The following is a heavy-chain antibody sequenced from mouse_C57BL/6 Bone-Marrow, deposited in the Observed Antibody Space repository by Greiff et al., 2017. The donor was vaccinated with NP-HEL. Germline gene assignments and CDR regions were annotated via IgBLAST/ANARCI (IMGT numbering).Heavy chain of an antibody. V-gene: IGHV5-9-1*02. Sequence: EVQVVESGEGLVKPGGSLKLSCAASGFTFSSYAMSWVRQTPEKRLEWVAYISSGGDYIYYADTVKGRFTISRDNARNTLYLQMSSLKSEDTAMYYCTRDPLYYYGSSPFAYWCQGTLVTVSA. D-gene: IGHD1-1*01. J-gene: IGHJ3*01. CDR3: TRDPLYYYGSSPFAY. CDR1: GFTFSSYA. CDR2: ISSGGDYI.